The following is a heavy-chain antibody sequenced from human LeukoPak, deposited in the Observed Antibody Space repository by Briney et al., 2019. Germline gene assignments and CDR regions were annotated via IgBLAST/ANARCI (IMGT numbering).Heavy chain of an antibody. CDR1: GFTFSSYW. D-gene: IGHD4-17*01. V-gene: IGHV3-74*01. CDR2: INSDGSST. CDR3: ARVPDYGPLYYSYGMDV. J-gene: IGHJ6*04. Sequence: GGSLRLSCAASGFTFSSYWMHWVRHAPGKGRVWVSRINSDGSSTSYADSVKGRFTISRDNAKNTLYLQMNSLRAEDTAVYYCARVPDYGPLYYSYGMDVWGKGATVTVSS.